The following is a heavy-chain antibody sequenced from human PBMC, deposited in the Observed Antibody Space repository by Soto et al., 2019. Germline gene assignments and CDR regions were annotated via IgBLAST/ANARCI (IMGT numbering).Heavy chain of an antibody. J-gene: IGHJ6*02. D-gene: IGHD2-2*02. CDR2: INSDGSST. Sequence: PGWSLRLSCAASGFTFSSYWMHWVRQAPGKGLVWVSRINSDGSSTSYADSVKGRFTISRDNAKNTLYLQMNSLRAEDTAVYYCARKGYCSSTSCYTYYYYGMDVWGQGTTVTVSS. CDR1: GFTFSSYW. V-gene: IGHV3-74*01. CDR3: ARKGYCSSTSCYTYYYYGMDV.